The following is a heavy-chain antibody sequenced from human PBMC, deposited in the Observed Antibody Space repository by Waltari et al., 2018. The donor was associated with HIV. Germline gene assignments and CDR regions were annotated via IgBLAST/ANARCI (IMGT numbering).Heavy chain of an antibody. CDR3: ARDPAAGRVNGPYYYGLDV. D-gene: IGHD2-8*01. Sequence: EVQLVESGGGSVQTGKSLSLSCAASGFLVSSNYMSWVRQAPGKGLEWVSVIYSDGSTNYADSVKGRFTISREKSTNALYLQMSSLKVEDTAVYYWARDPAAGRVNGPYYYGLDVWGRGTTVTVSS. V-gene: IGHV3-66*01. J-gene: IGHJ6*02. CDR1: GFLVSSNY. CDR2: IYSDGST.